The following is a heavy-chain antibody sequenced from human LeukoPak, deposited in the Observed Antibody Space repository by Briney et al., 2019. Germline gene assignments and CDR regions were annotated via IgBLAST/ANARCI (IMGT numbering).Heavy chain of an antibody. CDR1: GFTFSSYS. J-gene: IGHJ4*02. V-gene: IGHV3-21*01. CDR3: ARDSPEYYYDSSGLFDY. Sequence: PGGSLRFSCAASGFTFSSYSMNWVRQAPGKGLEWVSSISSSSSYIYYADSVKGRFTISRDNAKNSLYLQMNSLRAEDTAVYYCARDSPEYYYDSSGLFDYWGQGTLVTVSS. CDR2: ISSSSSYI. D-gene: IGHD3-22*01.